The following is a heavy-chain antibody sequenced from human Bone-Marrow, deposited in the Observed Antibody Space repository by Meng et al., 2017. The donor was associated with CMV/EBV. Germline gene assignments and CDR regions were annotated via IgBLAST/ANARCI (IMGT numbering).Heavy chain of an antibody. Sequence: SGFTFNSFAISWVRQAPGKGLEWVAGIIGSGDRRYYSDSVKGRFTISRDNSKNTVYLQMNSLRAEDTAVYYCANPGGGAVAGDYIDPWGQGTLVTSPQ. J-gene: IGHJ5*02. CDR2: IIGSGDRR. CDR3: ANPGGGAVAGDYIDP. CDR1: GFTFNSFA. D-gene: IGHD6-19*01. V-gene: IGHV3-23*01.